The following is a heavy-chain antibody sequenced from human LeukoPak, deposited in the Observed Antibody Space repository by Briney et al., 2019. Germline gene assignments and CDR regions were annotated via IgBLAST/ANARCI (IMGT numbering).Heavy chain of an antibody. J-gene: IGHJ3*02. CDR2: IRYDGSNK. V-gene: IGHV3-30*02. CDR1: GFTFSSYG. D-gene: IGHD2-2*01. Sequence: PGGSLRLSCAASGFTFSSYGMHWVRQAPGKGQEWVAFIRYDGSNKYYADSVKGRFTISRDNSKNTLYLQMNSLRAEDTAVYYCANVDVVVVPAAMAVRAFDIWGQGTMVTVSS. CDR3: ANVDVVVVPAAMAVRAFDI.